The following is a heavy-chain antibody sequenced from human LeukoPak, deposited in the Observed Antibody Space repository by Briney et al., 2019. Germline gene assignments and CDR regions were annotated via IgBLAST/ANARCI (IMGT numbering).Heavy chain of an antibody. CDR2: ISSNPYSGTT. CDR3: TRAVVTTMIVVVTPLYYFDY. J-gene: IGHJ4*02. V-gene: IGHV3-49*04. D-gene: IGHD3-22*01. CDR1: GFTFGDYA. Sequence: GRSLRLSCTASGFTFGDYAMSWVRQAPGKGLDWVGFISSNPYSGTTEYAASVKGRFTISRDDSKIIAYLQMNSMKTEDTAVYYCTRAVVTTMIVVVTPLYYFDYWGQGTLVNV.